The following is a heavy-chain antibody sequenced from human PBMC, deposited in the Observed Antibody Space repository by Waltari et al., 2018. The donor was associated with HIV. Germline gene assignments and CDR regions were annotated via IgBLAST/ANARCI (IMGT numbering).Heavy chain of an antibody. D-gene: IGHD3-22*01. V-gene: IGHV4-61*02. CDR1: GYSILTVSYY. Sequence: VQLQESGPGLVKPSQTLSLTCTVSGYSILTVSYYWTWIRQSAGKGLEWIGRIYTSGSTKYNPSLKSRVTMSIDTSKNQFSLKLISLTAADTAVYYCAREGRDFYDSSGFYLYWGQGTLVAVSS. J-gene: IGHJ4*02. CDR2: IYTSGST. CDR3: AREGRDFYDSSGFYLY.